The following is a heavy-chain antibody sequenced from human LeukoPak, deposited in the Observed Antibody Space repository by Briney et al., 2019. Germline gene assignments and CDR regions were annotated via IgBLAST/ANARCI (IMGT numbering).Heavy chain of an antibody. CDR3: ARFAYSSSWHEDDNWFDP. V-gene: IGHV3-21*01. CDR2: IDSTSAYI. D-gene: IGHD6-13*01. J-gene: IGHJ5*02. Sequence: GGSLRLSCAASGFIFSSYSLNWVRQAPGKGLEWVSSIDSTSAYIYYADSVKGRFTISRDNAKNSLYLQMNSLRAEDTAVYYCARFAYSSSWHEDDNWFDPWGQGTLVTVSS. CDR1: GFIFSSYS.